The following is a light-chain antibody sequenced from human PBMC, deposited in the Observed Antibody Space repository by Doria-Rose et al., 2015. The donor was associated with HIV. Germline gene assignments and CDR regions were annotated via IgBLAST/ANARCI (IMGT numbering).Light chain of an antibody. Sequence: AIRMTQSPSSLSASTGDRVTITCRASQDISDYLAWYQRKPGKAPKLLIYAASTLQSGVPSRFSGSGSGTDSTLTISYLQSEDFATYYCQQYYSYPPTFGQGTKVEVK. CDR1: QDISDY. J-gene: IGKJ1*01. CDR3: QQYYSYPPT. CDR2: AAS. V-gene: IGKV1-8*01.